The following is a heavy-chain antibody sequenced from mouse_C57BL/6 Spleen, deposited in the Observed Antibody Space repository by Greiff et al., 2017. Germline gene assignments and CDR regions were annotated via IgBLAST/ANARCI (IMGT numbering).Heavy chain of an antibody. V-gene: IGHV1-72*01. CDR2: IDPKSGGT. D-gene: IGHD2-5*01. CDR3: ARSGSNYNYYAMDY. J-gene: IGHJ4*01. CDR1: GYTFTSYW. Sequence: QVQLKQPGAELVKPGASVKLSCKASGYTFTSYWMHWVKQRPGRGLEWIGRIDPKSGGTKYNEKFKSKATLTVDKPSSTAYMQLSSLTSEDSAVYYCARSGSNYNYYAMDYWGQGTSVTVSS.